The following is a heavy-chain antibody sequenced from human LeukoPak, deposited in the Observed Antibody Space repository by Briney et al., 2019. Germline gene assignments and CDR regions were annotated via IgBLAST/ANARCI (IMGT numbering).Heavy chain of an antibody. V-gene: IGHV4-4*09. Sequence: SETLSLTCTVSGGSIFSHYWSWIRQPPGKGLEWIGYIYTSGSTEYNPSLKSRVTISADTSTNQFSLKLSSVTAADTAVYYCARKYVLLWFFDYWGQGTLVTVSS. J-gene: IGHJ4*02. CDR3: ARKYVLLWFFDY. D-gene: IGHD3-10*01. CDR2: IYTSGST. CDR1: GGSIFSHY.